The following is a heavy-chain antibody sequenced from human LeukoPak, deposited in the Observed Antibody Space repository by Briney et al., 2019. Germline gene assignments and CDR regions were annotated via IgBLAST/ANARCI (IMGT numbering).Heavy chain of an antibody. J-gene: IGHJ4*02. CDR1: SDAINSGGYF. Sequence: SESLSLTCAVSSDAINSGGYFWTWVRQPPGKGLECFGYFANTSFAYYNPSLKNRVIMSLDTSKNQFSLRLNSVTAADTAVYYCARVRGSTFYIHYWGRGTLVTVSS. CDR3: ARVRGSTFYIHY. D-gene: IGHD2/OR15-2a*01. V-gene: IGHV4-30-4*07. CDR2: FANTSFA.